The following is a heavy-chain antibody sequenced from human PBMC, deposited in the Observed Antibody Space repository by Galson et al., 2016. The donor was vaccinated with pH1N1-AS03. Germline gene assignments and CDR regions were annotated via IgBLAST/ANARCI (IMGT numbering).Heavy chain of an antibody. D-gene: IGHD6-13*01. J-gene: IGHJ4*02. Sequence: SETLSLTCNVSGGSISSYYWSWIRQPPGKRLEWIGYIYYSGSTKYNPSLKSRVTISVDTSKNQFSLKLTSVTAADTAVYYCARPRGGSSRWYPFDHWGQGTLVTVSS. CDR3: ARPRGGSSRWYPFDH. CDR1: GGSISSYY. V-gene: IGHV4-59*08. CDR2: IYYSGST.